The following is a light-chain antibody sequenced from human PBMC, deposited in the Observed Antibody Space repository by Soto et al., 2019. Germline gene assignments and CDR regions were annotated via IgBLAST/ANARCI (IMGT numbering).Light chain of an antibody. CDR1: SSDVGGYNY. V-gene: IGLV2-14*01. J-gene: IGLJ2*01. CDR2: EVS. CDR3: SSYTSSSTLEV. Sequence: QSALTQPASVSGSPGQSITISCTGTSSDVGGYNYVSWYKQHPGKAPQLMIYEVSNRPSGVSNRFSGSKSDNTASLTISGLQAEDEADYYCSSYTSSSTLEVFGGGTKLTVL.